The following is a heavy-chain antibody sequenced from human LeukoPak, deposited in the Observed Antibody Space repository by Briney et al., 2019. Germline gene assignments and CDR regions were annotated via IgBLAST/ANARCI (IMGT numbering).Heavy chain of an antibody. CDR3: ARTASSGYYYYYYYMDV. CDR2: IFTTGST. CDR1: GGSISSYY. D-gene: IGHD3-22*01. J-gene: IGHJ6*03. V-gene: IGHV4-4*07. Sequence: SETLSLTCTVSGGSISSYYWTWIRQPAGKGLEWIGRIFTTGSTNYNPSLKSRVTMSVDTSKNQFSLKLSSVTAADTAVYYCARTASSGYYYYYYYMDVWGKGTTVTISS.